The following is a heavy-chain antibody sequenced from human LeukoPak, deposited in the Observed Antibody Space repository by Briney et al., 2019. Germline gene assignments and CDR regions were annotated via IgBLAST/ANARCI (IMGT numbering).Heavy chain of an antibody. V-gene: IGHV4-34*01. CDR2: INHSGST. D-gene: IGHD4-17*01. CDR1: GGSFSGYY. J-gene: IGHJ4*02. CDR3: AREIGHDYGAYGRHFDY. Sequence: PSETLSLTCAVYGGSFSGYYWSWIRQPPGKGLEWIGEINHSGSTYYNPSLESRVTISVDTSKNQFSLKLNSLTAADTAVYYCAREIGHDYGAYGRHFDYWGQGALVTVSS.